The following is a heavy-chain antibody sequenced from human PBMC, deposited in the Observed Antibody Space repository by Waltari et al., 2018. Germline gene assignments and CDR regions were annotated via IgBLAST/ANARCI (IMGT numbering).Heavy chain of an antibody. J-gene: IGHJ6*02. CDR1: GGSFGGHY. CDR2: INPRGSA. D-gene: IGHD6-19*01. CDR3: SRHVVYSSGWPGEFYYGMDV. V-gene: IGHV4-34*01. Sequence: QVQLQQWGAGLLKPSETLSLTCAVSGGSFGGHYWRWIRQAPGKGREWLGEINPRGSASYSPSLRSRVTISGDTSKRQFSLRLTSLTAADTALYYCSRHVVYSSGWPGEFYYGMDVWGQGTAVTVSS.